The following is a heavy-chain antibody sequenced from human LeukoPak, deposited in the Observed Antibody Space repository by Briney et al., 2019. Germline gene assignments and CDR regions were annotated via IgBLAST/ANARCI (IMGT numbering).Heavy chain of an antibody. CDR2: ISWNAADI. Sequence: GGSLRLSCAASGFTFDGYTMHWVRQAPGKGLEWVSLISWNAADIYYADSMKGRFTISRDNSKNSLYLQMNSLRTEDTALYYCAKGGPSYYYDSSGFGHFDYWGQGTLVTVSS. D-gene: IGHD3-22*01. CDR1: GFTFDGYT. CDR3: AKGGPSYYYDSSGFGHFDY. J-gene: IGHJ4*02. V-gene: IGHV3-43*01.